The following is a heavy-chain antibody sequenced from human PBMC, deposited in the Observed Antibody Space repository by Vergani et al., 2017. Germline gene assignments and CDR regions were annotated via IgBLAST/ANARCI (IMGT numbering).Heavy chain of an antibody. V-gene: IGHV4-61*02. CDR2: IYTSGST. D-gene: IGHD4-17*01. Sequence: QVQLQESGPGLVKPSQTLSLTCTVSGGSISSGSYYWSWIRQPAGKGLEWIVRIYTSGSTNYNPSLKSRVTIAVDTSKNQFSLNLSSVTAADTAVYYCARDYYGEMDYWGQGTLVTVSS. CDR1: GGSISSGSYY. J-gene: IGHJ4*02. CDR3: ARDYYGEMDY.